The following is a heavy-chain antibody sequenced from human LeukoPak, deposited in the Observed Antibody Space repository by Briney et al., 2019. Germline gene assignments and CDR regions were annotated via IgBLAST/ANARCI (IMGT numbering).Heavy chain of an antibody. CDR3: ARGRPKRPGGTHFEY. CDR2: IYNSEST. V-gene: IGHV4-31*03. J-gene: IGHJ4*02. Sequence: PSQTLSLTCTVSGGSISSGGYYWSWMRPLPGRALEGIGYIYNSESTYYNPSLKSRVTISDDTSKNQFSLRLTSVTAADTAVYYCARGRPKRPGGTHFEYWGQGTLVTVSS. CDR1: GGSISSGGYY. D-gene: IGHD1-26*01.